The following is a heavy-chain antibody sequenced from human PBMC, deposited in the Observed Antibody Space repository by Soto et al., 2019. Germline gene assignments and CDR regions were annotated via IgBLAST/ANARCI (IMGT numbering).Heavy chain of an antibody. CDR1: GGTFSSYA. V-gene: IGHV1-69*13. CDR2: IIPIFGTA. CDR3: ARDWLEQSVAGTHYYYGMDV. Sequence: SVKVSCKASGGTFSSYAISWVRQAPGQGLEWMGGIIPIFGTANYAQKFQGRVTITADESTSTAYMELSSLRSEDTAVYYCARDWLEQSVAGTHYYYGMDVWGEGTTLTVYS. D-gene: IGHD6-19*01. J-gene: IGHJ6*04.